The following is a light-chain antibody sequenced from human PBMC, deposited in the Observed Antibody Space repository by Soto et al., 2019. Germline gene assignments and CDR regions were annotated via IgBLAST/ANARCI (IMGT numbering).Light chain of an antibody. CDR3: QQYNNWPVT. J-gene: IGKJ1*01. CDR1: QSVRSS. Sequence: EIVMTQSPGTLSVSPGERATLFCRASQSVRSSLAWYQQKPGQAPRLFIYDASTRATGIPARFSGSGSGTEFTLTISSLQSEDFAVYYCQQYNNWPVTFGQGTKVDIK. CDR2: DAS. V-gene: IGKV3-15*01.